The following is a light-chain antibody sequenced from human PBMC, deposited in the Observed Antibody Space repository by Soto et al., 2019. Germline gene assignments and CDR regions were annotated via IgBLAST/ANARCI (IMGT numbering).Light chain of an antibody. CDR1: RSVLYNSNNKNY. Sequence: DIVMTQSPDSLAVSLGERATINCKSSRSVLYNSNNKNYLAWYQQKPGQPPKLLIYWASARESGVPDRFSGSGSVTDFTLTITSLQAEDVAVYYCQQYYSTWTFGQGTKVEIK. CDR2: WAS. CDR3: QQYYSTWT. V-gene: IGKV4-1*01. J-gene: IGKJ1*01.